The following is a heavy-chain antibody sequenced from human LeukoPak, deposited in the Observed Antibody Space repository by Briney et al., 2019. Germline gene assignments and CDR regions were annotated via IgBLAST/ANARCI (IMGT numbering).Heavy chain of an antibody. Sequence: SETLSLSCSVSDGSMTNYHWSWIRQPAGKGLEWIGRMHSSGNNKYNPSLKSRVTISVDTSKNQFSLKLSSVTAADTAVYYCAKGFVVVVSATQSSWFDPWGQGTLVTVSS. CDR2: MHSSGNN. D-gene: IGHD2-15*01. V-gene: IGHV4-4*07. J-gene: IGHJ5*02. CDR3: AKGFVVVVSATQSSWFDP. CDR1: DGSMTNYH.